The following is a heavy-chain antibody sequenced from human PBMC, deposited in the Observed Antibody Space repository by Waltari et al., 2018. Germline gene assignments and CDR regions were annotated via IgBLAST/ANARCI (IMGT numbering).Heavy chain of an antibody. CDR3: ARDWGVVMVGAGY. Sequence: QVQLQESGPGLVKPSETLSLTCAVSGYSISSGYYWGWIRQPPGTGLEWSGSIYHSGSPYYNPSLKSRFTISVDTSKNQFSLKLSSVTAADTAVYYGARDWGVVMVGAGYWGQGTLVTVSS. CDR2: IYHSGSP. D-gene: IGHD2-21*01. J-gene: IGHJ4*02. CDR1: GYSISSGYY. V-gene: IGHV4-38-2*02.